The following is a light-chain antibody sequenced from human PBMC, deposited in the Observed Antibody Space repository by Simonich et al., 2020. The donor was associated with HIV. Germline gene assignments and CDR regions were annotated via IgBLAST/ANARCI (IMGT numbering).Light chain of an antibody. J-gene: IGKJ4*01. CDR3: QQYNNRPLT. CDR2: DAS. Sequence: EIVMTQSPATLSVSPGERATLSCRASQSVSSNLAWYQQKPGQTPRLLIFDASTRATCVPAKFSGSGSGTEFTLTISSIQSEDFAVYYCQQYNNRPLTFGGGTKVEIK. V-gene: IGKV3-15*01. CDR1: QSVSSN.